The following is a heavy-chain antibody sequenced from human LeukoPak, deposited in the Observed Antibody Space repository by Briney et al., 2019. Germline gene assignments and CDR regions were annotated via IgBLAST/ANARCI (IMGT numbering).Heavy chain of an antibody. D-gene: IGHD3-10*01. Sequence: ASVKVSCKASGYTFTSYYMHWVRQAPGQGLEWMGIINPSGGSTSYAQKSQGRVTMTRDTSISTAYLELSGLRSDDTAVYYCAREGSGGYTLYNWFDPWGQGTLVTVSS. CDR1: GYTFTSYY. V-gene: IGHV1-46*01. CDR2: INPSGGST. CDR3: AREGSGGYTLYNWFDP. J-gene: IGHJ5*02.